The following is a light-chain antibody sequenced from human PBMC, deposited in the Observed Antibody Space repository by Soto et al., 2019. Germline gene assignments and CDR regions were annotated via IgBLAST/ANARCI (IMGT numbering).Light chain of an antibody. CDR2: NNN. CDR3: ATWDDSLDGPV. CDR1: RSNIGSQV. J-gene: IGLJ3*02. V-gene: IGLV1-44*01. Sequence: QSVLTQPPSASGTPGQKVTISCSGSRSNIGSQVVNWFQHVPGTAPKLLMYNNNERPSGVPARISGSKSGTSASLAISGLQSEEEADYYGATWDDSLDGPVFGGGTKVTVL.